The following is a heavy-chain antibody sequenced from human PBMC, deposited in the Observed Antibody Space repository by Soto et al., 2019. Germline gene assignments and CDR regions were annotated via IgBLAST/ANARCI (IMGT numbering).Heavy chain of an antibody. D-gene: IGHD3-16*01. J-gene: IGHJ4*02. Sequence: QVQLQESGPGLMKPSETLSLTCAVSGDSVCNDNYYWSWIRQPPGKGLEWTGYIYDSGTTNYNSYLKSRLSLSVDMSKTQFSLKLASVTAADTAVYFCARSQRGRTAFTFDYWGQGALVTVSS. CDR1: GDSVCNDNYY. V-gene: IGHV4-61*01. CDR2: IYDSGTT. CDR3: ARSQRGRTAFTFDY.